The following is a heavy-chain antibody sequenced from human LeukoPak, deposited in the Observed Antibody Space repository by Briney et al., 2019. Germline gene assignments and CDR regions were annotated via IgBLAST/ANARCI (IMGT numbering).Heavy chain of an antibody. V-gene: IGHV4-61*08. CDR3: ARLWSGYFDY. J-gene: IGHJ4*02. D-gene: IGHD3-3*01. Sequence: SQTLSLTCTVSGGSISSGGYYWSWIRQPPGKGLEWIGYIYYSGSTNYNPSLKSRVTISVDTSKNQFSLKLSSVTAADTAVYYCARLWSGYFDYWGQGTLVTVSS. CDR2: IYYSGST. CDR1: GGSISSGGYY.